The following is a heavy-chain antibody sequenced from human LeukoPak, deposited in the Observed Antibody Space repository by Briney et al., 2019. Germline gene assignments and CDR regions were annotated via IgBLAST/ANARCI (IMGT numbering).Heavy chain of an antibody. CDR2: ISAYNGNT. CDR1: GYTFTSYG. D-gene: IGHD3-22*01. J-gene: IGHJ3*02. Sequence: ASVKVSCKASGYTFTSYGISWVRQAPGQGLEWMGWISAYNGNTNYAQKLQGRVTMTTDTSTGTAYMELRSLRSDDTAVYYCATVNYYDSSGYYSDAFDIWGQGTMVTVSS. CDR3: ATVNYYDSSGYYSDAFDI. V-gene: IGHV1-18*01.